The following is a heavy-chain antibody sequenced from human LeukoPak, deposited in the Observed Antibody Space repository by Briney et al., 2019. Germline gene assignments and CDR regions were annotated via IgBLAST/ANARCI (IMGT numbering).Heavy chain of an antibody. Sequence: PSETLSLTCTVSGGSISSSSYYWGWIRQPPGKGLEWIGSIYYSGSTYYNPSLKSRVTISVDTSKNQFSLKLSSVTAADTAVYYCASTHTFDYWGQGTLVTVSS. J-gene: IGHJ4*02. CDR1: GGSISSSSYY. CDR2: IYYSGST. V-gene: IGHV4-39*07. CDR3: ASTHTFDY.